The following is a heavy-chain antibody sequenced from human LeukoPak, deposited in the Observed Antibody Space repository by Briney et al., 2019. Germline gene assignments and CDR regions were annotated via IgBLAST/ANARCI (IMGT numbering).Heavy chain of an antibody. D-gene: IGHD6-6*01. CDR1: GGSISSYY. CDR2: IYTSGST. CDR3: ARDNGDSSSGWFDY. J-gene: IGHJ4*02. Sequence: SETLSLTCTVSGGSISSYYWSWIRQPAGEGLEWIGRIYTSGSTNYNPSLKSRVTMSVDTSKNQFSLKLSSVTAADTAVYYCARDNGDSSSGWFDYWGQGTLVTVSS. V-gene: IGHV4-4*07.